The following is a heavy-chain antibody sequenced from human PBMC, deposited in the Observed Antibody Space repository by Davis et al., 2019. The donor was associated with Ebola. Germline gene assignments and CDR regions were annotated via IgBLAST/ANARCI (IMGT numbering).Heavy chain of an antibody. J-gene: IGHJ4*02. V-gene: IGHV3-11*04. CDR1: GFTFSDYY. CDR2: ISSSGSTI. D-gene: IGHD6-19*01. CDR3: ARDRLVAVAATYYFDY. Sequence: PGGSLRLSCAASGFTFSDYYMSWIRQAPGKGLEWVSYISSSGSTIYYADSVKGRFTISRDNSKNTLYLQMNGLRAEDTSVYYCARDRLVAVAATYYFDYWGQGTLVTVSS.